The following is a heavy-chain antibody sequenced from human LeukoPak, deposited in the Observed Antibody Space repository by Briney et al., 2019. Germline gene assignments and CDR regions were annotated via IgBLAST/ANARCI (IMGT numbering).Heavy chain of an antibody. D-gene: IGHD5-12*01. CDR3: ARHHSGSEGLGWFDP. CDR1: GDSISSTSYY. V-gene: IGHV4-39*01. CDR2: ISYSGST. Sequence: KPSETLSLTCTVSGDSISSTSYYWGCWIRQPPGKGLEWIGSISYSGSTFYNPSLKSRVTISVDTSKKQFSLKLSSVTAADTAVYYCARHHSGSEGLGWFDPWGQGTLVTVSS. J-gene: IGHJ5*02.